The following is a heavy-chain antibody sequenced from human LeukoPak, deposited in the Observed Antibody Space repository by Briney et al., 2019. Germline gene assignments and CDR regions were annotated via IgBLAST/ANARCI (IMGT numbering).Heavy chain of an antibody. CDR1: GFTFSSYS. CDR2: ISSSSSYI. J-gene: IGHJ4*02. CDR3: ARVPGPGMAFDY. D-gene: IGHD6-13*01. V-gene: IGHV3-21*01. Sequence: PGGSLRLSCAASGFTFSSYSMTWVRQAPGKGLEWVSSISSSSSYIYYADSVKGRFTISRDNAKNSLYLQMNSLRAEDTAVYYCARVPGPGMAFDYWGQGTLVTVSS.